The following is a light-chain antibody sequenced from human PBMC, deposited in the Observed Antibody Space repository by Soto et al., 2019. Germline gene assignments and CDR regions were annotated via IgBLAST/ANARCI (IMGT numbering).Light chain of an antibody. CDR3: QSYDSSLSAPYV. Sequence: QSVLTQPPSVSGAPGQRVTISCTGSSSNIGAHSNVYWYQHLPGTAPKLLIYDNNNRPSGVPDRFSGSKSGTSASLAITGLQDEDEADYYCQSYDSSLSAPYVFGTGTKVTVL. J-gene: IGLJ1*01. V-gene: IGLV1-40*01. CDR2: DNN. CDR1: SSNIGAHSN.